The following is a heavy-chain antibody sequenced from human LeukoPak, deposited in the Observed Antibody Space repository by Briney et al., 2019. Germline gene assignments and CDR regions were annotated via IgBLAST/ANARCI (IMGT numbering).Heavy chain of an antibody. CDR1: GGSFSGYY. CDR3: AREKIASAGPRGYFDY. D-gene: IGHD6-13*01. V-gene: IGHV4-34*01. Sequence: SSETLSLTCAVYGGSFSGYYWSWIRQPPGKGLEWIGEINHSGSTNYDPSLKSRVTISVDTSKNQFSLKLSSVTAADTAVYYCAREKIASAGPRGYFDYWRQGTLVTVSS. CDR2: INHSGST. J-gene: IGHJ4*02.